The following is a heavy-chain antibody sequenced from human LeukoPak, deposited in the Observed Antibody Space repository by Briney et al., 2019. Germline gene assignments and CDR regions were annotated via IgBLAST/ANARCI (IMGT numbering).Heavy chain of an antibody. Sequence: GGTLRLSCAASGFTFSSYSMNWVRQAPGQGLEWVSYISSSSSTIYYADSVKGRFTISRDNAKNSLYLQMNSLRAEDTAAYYCAKGYYFDILSGYSSLDSWGQGTLVTVSS. V-gene: IGHV3-48*01. CDR1: GFTFSSYS. CDR2: ISSSSSTI. CDR3: AKGYYFDILSGYSSLDS. D-gene: IGHD3-9*01. J-gene: IGHJ4*02.